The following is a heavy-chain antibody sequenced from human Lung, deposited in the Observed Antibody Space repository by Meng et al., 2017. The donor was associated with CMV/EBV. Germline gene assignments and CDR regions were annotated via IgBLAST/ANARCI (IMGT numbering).Heavy chain of an antibody. CDR2: TSYDGST. CDR3: ARQAPDNWFDP. Sequence: CTVSGDPLGSGAYCWSWLRQHPEKGLEWIGYTSYDGSTHYNPSLRSRAAISVDTSKNQFSLRLNSVTAADTAVYYCARQAPDNWFDPWGQGALVTVSS. CDR1: GDPLGSGAYC. V-gene: IGHV4-31*03. J-gene: IGHJ5*01.